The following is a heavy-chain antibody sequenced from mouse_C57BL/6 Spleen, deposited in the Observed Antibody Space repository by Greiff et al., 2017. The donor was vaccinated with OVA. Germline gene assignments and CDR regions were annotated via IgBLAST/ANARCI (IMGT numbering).Heavy chain of an antibody. CDR1: GYAFSSSW. J-gene: IGHJ3*01. CDR3: AVPDFAY. CDR2: IYPGDGDT. V-gene: IGHV1-82*01. Sequence: VQLQQSGPELVKPGASVKISCKASGYAFSSSWMNWVKQRPGKGLEWIGRIYPGDGDTSYNGKFKGKATLTADKASSTAYMQLSSLTSEDSAVYFCAVPDFAYWGQGTLITVSA.